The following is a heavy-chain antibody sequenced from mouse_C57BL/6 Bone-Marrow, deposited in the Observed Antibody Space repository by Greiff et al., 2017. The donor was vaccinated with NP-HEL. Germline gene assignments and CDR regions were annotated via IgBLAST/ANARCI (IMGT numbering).Heavy chain of an antibody. D-gene: IGHD1-1*01. Sequence: EVKLMESGGGLVQPGGSLKLSCAASGFTFSDYYMYWVRQTPEKRLEWVAYISNGGGSTYYPDTVKGRFTISRDNAKNTLYLQMSRLKSEDTAMYYCARHRDLLRGAMDYWGQGTSVTVSS. CDR3: ARHRDLLRGAMDY. V-gene: IGHV5-12*01. CDR1: GFTFSDYY. CDR2: ISNGGGST. J-gene: IGHJ4*01.